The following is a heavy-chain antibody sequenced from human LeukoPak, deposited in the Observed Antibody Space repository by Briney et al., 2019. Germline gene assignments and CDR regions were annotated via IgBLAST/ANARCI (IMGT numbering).Heavy chain of an antibody. CDR1: GFTFSSYS. CDR2: ISSSSSTI. D-gene: IGHD3-10*01. J-gene: IGHJ5*02. V-gene: IGHV3-48*01. Sequence: PGGSLRLSCAASGFTFSSYSMNWVRQAPGKGLEWVSYISSSSSTIYYADSAKGRFTISRDNAKNSLYLQMNSLRAEDTAVYYCCGGDWFDPWGQGTLVTVSS. CDR3: CGGDWFDP.